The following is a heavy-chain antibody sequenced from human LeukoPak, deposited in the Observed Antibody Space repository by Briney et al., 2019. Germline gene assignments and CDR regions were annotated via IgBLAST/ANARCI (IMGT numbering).Heavy chain of an antibody. CDR1: GYTLTELS. CDR2: INPNSGGT. D-gene: IGHD6-13*01. J-gene: IGHJ3*02. V-gene: IGHV1-2*02. CDR3: ARGEAADQGAFDI. Sequence: ASVKVSCKVSGYTLTELSMHWVRQAPGKGLEWMGWINPNSGGTNYAQKFQGRVTMTRDTSISTAYMELSRLRSDDTAVYYCARGEAADQGAFDIWGQGTMVTVSS.